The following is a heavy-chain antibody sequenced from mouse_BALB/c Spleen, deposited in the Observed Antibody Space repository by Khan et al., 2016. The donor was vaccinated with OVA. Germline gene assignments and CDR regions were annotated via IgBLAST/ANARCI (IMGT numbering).Heavy chain of an antibody. D-gene: IGHD2-1*01. J-gene: IGHJ3*01. CDR1: GYSFTDFA. CDR3: GRGSGHYRFAY. Sequence: QMQLEQSGPELVRPAVSVKISCKGSGYSFTDFAMHWVKQSPAKSLEWIGVISTYYGEANYNQNFKSKATSTVDKSSRKAYMELARLTSEDSAICYCGRGSGHYRFAYWGQGTLVTVSA. V-gene: IGHV1S137*01. CDR2: ISTYYGEA.